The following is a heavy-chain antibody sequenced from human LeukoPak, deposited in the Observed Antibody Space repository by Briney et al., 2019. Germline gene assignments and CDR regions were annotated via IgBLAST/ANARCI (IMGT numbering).Heavy chain of an antibody. J-gene: IGHJ4*02. CDR1: GFTFSSYG. Sequence: PGGSLRLSCAASGFTFSSYGMHWVRQAPGKGLEWVAVIWYDGSNKYYADSVKGRFTISRDNSKNTLYLQMNSLRAEDTAVYYRAKDPYGDYLLDYWGQGTLVTVSS. CDR2: IWYDGSNK. V-gene: IGHV3-33*06. CDR3: AKDPYGDYLLDY. D-gene: IGHD4-17*01.